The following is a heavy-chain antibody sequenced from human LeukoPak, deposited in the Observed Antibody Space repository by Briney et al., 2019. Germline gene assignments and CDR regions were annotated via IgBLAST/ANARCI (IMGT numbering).Heavy chain of an antibody. D-gene: IGHD3-16*01. J-gene: IGHJ4*02. CDR3: AREGFTPQPFDY. CDR1: GFTFSSYS. Sequence: GGSLRLSCAASGFTFSSYSMNWVRQAPGKGLEWVSSIISSSSYIYYADSVKGRFTISRDNAKNSLYLQMNSLRAEDTAVYYCAREGFTPQPFDYWGQGTLVTVSS. CDR2: IISSSSYI. V-gene: IGHV3-21*01.